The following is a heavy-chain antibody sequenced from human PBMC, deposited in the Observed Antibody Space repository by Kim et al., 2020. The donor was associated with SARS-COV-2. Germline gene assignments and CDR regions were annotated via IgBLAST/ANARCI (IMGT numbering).Heavy chain of an antibody. CDR3: AKEGSSGWYREYHDAFEI. CDR2: ISGDGGST. CDR1: GFTFDDYA. J-gene: IGHJ3*02. D-gene: IGHD6-19*01. Sequence: GGSLRLSCAASGFTFDDYAMHWVRQAPGKGLEWVSLISGDGGSTYYADSVKGRFTISRDNSKNSLYLQMNSLRTEDTALYYCAKEGSSGWYREYHDAFEIWGHGTMVTVSS. V-gene: IGHV3-43*02.